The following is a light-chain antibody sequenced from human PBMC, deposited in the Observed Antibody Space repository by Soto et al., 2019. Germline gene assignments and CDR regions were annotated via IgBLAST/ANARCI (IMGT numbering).Light chain of an antibody. V-gene: IGLV2-14*01. Sequence: QSALTQPASMSGSPGQSIAISCTGTSSDIGAYNYVSWYQQHPGKAPKLMIYDVSNRPSGVSNRFSGSKSGNTASLTISGLQAEDEADYYCSSHTSSGTYVFGSGTKLTVL. CDR3: SSHTSSGTYV. CDR1: SSDIGAYNY. J-gene: IGLJ1*01. CDR2: DVS.